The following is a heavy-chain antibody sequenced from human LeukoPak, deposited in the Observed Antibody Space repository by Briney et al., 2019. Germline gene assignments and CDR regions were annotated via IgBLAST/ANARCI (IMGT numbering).Heavy chain of an antibody. CDR3: AREGITAAADH. D-gene: IGHD6-13*01. J-gene: IGHJ4*02. V-gene: IGHV3-7*01. CDR2: IKQDGSEK. Sequence: GGSLRLSCAASGFTFSSYAMSWVRQAPGKGLEWVANIKQDGSEKYYVDSVKGRFTISRDNAKNSLYLQLNSLRAEDTAVYYCAREGITAAADHWGQGTLVTVSS. CDR1: GFTFSSYA.